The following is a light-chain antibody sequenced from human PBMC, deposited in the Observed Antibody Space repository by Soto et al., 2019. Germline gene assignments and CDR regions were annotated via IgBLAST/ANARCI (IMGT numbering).Light chain of an antibody. V-gene: IGKV1-8*01. J-gene: IGKJ1*01. CDR3: QQYYSYPRT. Sequence: AIRMTQSPSSLSASTGDRVTITSRASQGISSYLAWYQQKPGKAPKLLIYAPSTLQSGVPSRFSGSVSGTDFTLTISCLQSEDFATYYCQQYYSYPRTFGQGTKVEIK. CDR1: QGISSY. CDR2: APS.